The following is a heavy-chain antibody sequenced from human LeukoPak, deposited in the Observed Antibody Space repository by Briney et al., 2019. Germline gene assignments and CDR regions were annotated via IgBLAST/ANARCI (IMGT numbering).Heavy chain of an antibody. V-gene: IGHV3-30*03. CDR2: ISNDGSNK. CDR1: GFTFRTYG. D-gene: IGHD4-23*01. J-gene: IGHJ5*02. CDR3: ARLGPHYGGNPDNWFDP. Sequence: VGSLRLSCAASGFTFRTYGMHWVRQAPGKGLEWVAVISNDGSNKNYADSVKGRFAISRDNSKNTLYLQMNSLRAEDTAVYYCARLGPHYGGNPDNWFDPWGQGTLVTVSS.